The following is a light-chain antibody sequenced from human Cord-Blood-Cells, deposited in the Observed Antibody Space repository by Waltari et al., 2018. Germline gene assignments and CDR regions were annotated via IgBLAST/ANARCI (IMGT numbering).Light chain of an antibody. CDR1: KLGDKY. Sequence: SYELTQPPSVSVSPGQTASITCSGAKLGDKYACWYQQKPGQSPVLVIYQDSKRPSGIPGRFSGSNSGNTATLTISGTQAMDEADYYCQAWDSCNVVFGGGTKLTVL. V-gene: IGLV3-1*01. CDR2: QDS. J-gene: IGLJ2*01. CDR3: QAWDSCNVV.